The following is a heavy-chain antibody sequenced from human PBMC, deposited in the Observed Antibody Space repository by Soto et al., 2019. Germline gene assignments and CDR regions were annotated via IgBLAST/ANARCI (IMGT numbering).Heavy chain of an antibody. CDR3: ARGLDIVVVTAIRRGLFDY. V-gene: IGHV4-34*01. D-gene: IGHD2-21*02. CDR2: INHSGST. Sequence: PSETLSLTCAVYGGSFSGYYWSWIRQPPGKGLEWIGEINHSGSTNYNPSLKSRVTISVDTSKNQFSLKLSSVTAADTAVYYCARGLDIVVVTAIRRGLFDYWGQGTLVTVSS. CDR1: GGSFSGYY. J-gene: IGHJ4*02.